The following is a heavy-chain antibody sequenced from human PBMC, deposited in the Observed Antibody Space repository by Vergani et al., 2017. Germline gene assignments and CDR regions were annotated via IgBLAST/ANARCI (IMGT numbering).Heavy chain of an antibody. V-gene: IGHV4-34*01. CDR2: IDHTGRP. CDR3: ARHGIPAGGTDGHNWFDP. CDR1: GGSFTSYH. J-gene: IGHJ5*02. D-gene: IGHD6-13*01. Sequence: QVQLQQWGGGRLKPSETLSLTCVVNGGSFTSYHWTWIRQSPGEGLEWVGDIDHTGRPDYNPSLKSRLTMSVDKSRNQFSLTLNSVTAADTAVYYCARHGIPAGGTDGHNWFDPWGQGTLVSVSS.